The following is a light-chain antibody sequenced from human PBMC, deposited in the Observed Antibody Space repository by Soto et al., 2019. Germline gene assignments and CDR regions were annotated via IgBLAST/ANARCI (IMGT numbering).Light chain of an antibody. J-gene: IGLJ3*02. Sequence: QSALTQPSSVSGSPGQSITISCTGTSSDVGGYNYFSWYQQHPGKAPKLLIYSNNQLPSGVPDRFSASKSGSSASLAISGLQSEDEADYYCAAWDHSLNGWVFGGGTKLTVL. V-gene: IGLV2-11*01. CDR2: SNN. CDR1: SSDVGGYNY. CDR3: AAWDHSLNGWV.